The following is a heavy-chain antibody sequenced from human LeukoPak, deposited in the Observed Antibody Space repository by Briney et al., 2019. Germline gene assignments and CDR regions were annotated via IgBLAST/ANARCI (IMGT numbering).Heavy chain of an antibody. CDR3: AKNRATAGGSGLFDY. CDR1: GVTLSSYA. CDR2: ISSSGSGGNT. V-gene: IGHV3-23*01. D-gene: IGHD3-16*01. J-gene: IGHJ4*02. Sequence: GGSLRLSCAASGVTLSSYAMSWARQAPGKGLEWVSGISSSGSGGNTYYADSVKGRFTISRDNSKNTLYLQMNSLRADDTAAYYCAKNRATAGGSGLFDYWGQGTLVTVSS.